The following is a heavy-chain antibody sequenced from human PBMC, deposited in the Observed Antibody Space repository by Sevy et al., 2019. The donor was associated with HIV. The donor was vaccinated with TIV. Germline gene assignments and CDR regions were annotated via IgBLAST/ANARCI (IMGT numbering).Heavy chain of an antibody. D-gene: IGHD1-26*01. J-gene: IGHJ4*02. CDR3: GRWGAGAFFDY. Sequence: GGSLRLSCAASGFTFRSYAMSWVRQAPGKGLEWVAGIGPSGNRIYFADSVKGRLTISRDNSKSTLYLQMSGLRAEDTAKYYCGRWGAGAFFDYWGQGTLVTVSS. CDR1: GFTFRSYA. CDR2: IGPSGNRI. V-gene: IGHV3-23*01.